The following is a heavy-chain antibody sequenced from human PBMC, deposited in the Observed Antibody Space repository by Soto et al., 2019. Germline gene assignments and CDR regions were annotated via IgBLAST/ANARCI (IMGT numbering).Heavy chain of an antibody. V-gene: IGHV3-33*01. J-gene: IGHJ4*02. D-gene: IGHD3-22*01. CDR2: IWFDGSNR. CDR1: GFSFSKFA. Sequence: GGSLRLSCAASGFSFSKFARHWVRQAPGKGLECVAVIWFDGSNRDYADSVKGRFTVSRDNSENTLSLQMNNLRADDTGVYYCAREGDSSGYPVYFDFWGQGTVVTVYS. CDR3: AREGDSSGYPVYFDF.